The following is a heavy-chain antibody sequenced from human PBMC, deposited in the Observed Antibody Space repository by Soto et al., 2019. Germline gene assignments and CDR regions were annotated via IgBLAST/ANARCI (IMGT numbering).Heavy chain of an antibody. CDR1: GFTFSNYA. Sequence: EVQLLESGGGLVQPGGSLRLSCAASGFTFSNYAISWVRQTPGKGLEWVSVISGSGDFTYYADSVKGRFTISRDNPKNTLYLPMNSLRAEDAAVYYCAKGFDGSGSYYNERAFDSWGQGTLVTVSS. J-gene: IGHJ4*02. D-gene: IGHD3-10*01. CDR2: ISGSGDFT. CDR3: AKGFDGSGSYYNERAFDS. V-gene: IGHV3-23*01.